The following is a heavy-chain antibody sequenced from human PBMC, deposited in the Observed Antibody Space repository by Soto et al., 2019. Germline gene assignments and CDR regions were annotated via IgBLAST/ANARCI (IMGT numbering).Heavy chain of an antibody. CDR1: GGSFSDYY. D-gene: IGHD4-17*01. CDR2: INHSGSR. Sequence: QVQLQQWGAGLLKPSETLSLTCAVYGGSFSDYYWSWIRQSPGKGLEWIGEINHSGSRNYNPSLKNRITISVDTSKKQFSLKLNSVTAADTAVYYCARAPVTSYWFFDLGGRGSLVNVSS. CDR3: ARAPVTSYWFFDL. V-gene: IGHV4-34*01. J-gene: IGHJ2*01.